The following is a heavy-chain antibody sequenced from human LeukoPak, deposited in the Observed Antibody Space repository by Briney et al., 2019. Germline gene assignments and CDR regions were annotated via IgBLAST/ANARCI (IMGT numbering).Heavy chain of an antibody. J-gene: IGHJ4*02. D-gene: IGHD2-2*01. CDR1: GYTFTSYG. CDR2: ISAYNGNT. Sequence: ASVKVSCKASGYTFTSYGISWVRQAPGQGLEWMGWISAYNGNTNYAQKLRGRVTMTTDTSTSTAYMELRSLRSDDTAVYYCARDPSIVVVPAAIPAMDYWGQGTLVTVSS. V-gene: IGHV1-18*01. CDR3: ARDPSIVVVPAAIPAMDY.